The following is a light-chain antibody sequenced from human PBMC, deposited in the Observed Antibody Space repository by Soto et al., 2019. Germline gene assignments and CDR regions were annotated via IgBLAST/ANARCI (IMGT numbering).Light chain of an antibody. CDR1: QSVAGS. J-gene: IGKJ4*01. V-gene: IGKV3-11*01. Sequence: EFVLTQSPATLSLSPGERAILSCRASQSVAGSLAWYQQKPGQAPRLLIYDASNRATGIPARFSGSGSGTDFTLTISGLEPEDFAVYYCQQRSEWPITFGGGTKVDIK. CDR2: DAS. CDR3: QQRSEWPIT.